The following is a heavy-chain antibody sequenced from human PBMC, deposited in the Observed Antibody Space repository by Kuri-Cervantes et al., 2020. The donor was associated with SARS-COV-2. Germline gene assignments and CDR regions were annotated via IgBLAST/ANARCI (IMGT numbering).Heavy chain of an antibody. CDR3: ARGEWDVVLD. CDR1: GGSFSGYY. V-gene: IGHV4-34*01. CDR2: INHSGST. Sequence: SQTLSLTCAVYGGSFSGYYWSWIRQSPGKGLEWIGEINHSGSTNYNPPLKSRVTISLETSKNQSSLNLSSVTAADTAVYYCARGEWDVVLDWGQGTLVTVSS. J-gene: IGHJ4*02. D-gene: IGHD1-26*01.